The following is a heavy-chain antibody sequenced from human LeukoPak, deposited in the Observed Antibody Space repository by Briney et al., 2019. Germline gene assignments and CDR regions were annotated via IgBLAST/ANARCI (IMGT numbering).Heavy chain of an antibody. CDR1: EFTFRNYY. CDR2: ISGDGSSI. CDR3: ARSSNGVYIQ. D-gene: IGHD2-8*01. J-gene: IGHJ4*02. V-gene: IGHV3-74*01. Sequence: LPGGSLRLSCVASEFTFRNYYMHWVRHVPGKGLVWVSRISGDGSSIFYADSVKGRFTISRDNAKNSLYVQMNSLRADDSAVYYCARSSNGVYIQWGQGTLVTVSS.